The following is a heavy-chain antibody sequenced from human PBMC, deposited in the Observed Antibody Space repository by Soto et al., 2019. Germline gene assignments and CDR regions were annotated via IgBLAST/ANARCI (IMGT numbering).Heavy chain of an antibody. D-gene: IGHD6-19*01. CDR3: ARGVAGSGFDL. V-gene: IGHV6-1*01. CDR2: TYYRSNWRH. Sequence: SQTLSLTCAISGDSVSSNTSAWNWIRSSPSRGLEWLGRTYYRSNWRHDYAVSVKSRITVNPDTSKNHFSLQLNSVTPDDTAVYYCARGVAGSGFDLWGQGTLVTVSS. CDR1: GDSVSSNTSA. J-gene: IGHJ4*02.